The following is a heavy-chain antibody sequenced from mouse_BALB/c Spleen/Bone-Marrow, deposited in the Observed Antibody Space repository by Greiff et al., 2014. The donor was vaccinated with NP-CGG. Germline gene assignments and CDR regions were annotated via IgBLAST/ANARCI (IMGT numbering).Heavy chain of an antibody. CDR2: INSGSGGT. CDR1: GYAFTNYL. J-gene: IGHJ4*01. D-gene: IGHD2-4*01. V-gene: IGHV1-54*01. CDR3: ARAITDAMDY. Sequence: QVQLQQSGAELVRPGTSVKVSCKGSGYAFTNYLIEWVKQSPGQGLEWIGVINSGSGGTKYNEKFKGKATLTADKPSSTAYMQLSSLTSDDSAVYFCARAITDAMDYWGQGTSVTVSS.